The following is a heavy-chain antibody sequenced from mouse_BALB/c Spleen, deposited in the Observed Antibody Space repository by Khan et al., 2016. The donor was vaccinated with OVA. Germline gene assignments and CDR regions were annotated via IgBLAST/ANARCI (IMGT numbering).Heavy chain of an antibody. CDR3: ARTARIKY. D-gene: IGHD1-2*01. CDR2: ISYSGST. CDR1: GYSITSGYG. J-gene: IGHJ2*01. V-gene: IGHV3-2*02. Sequence: EVQLQESGPGLVKPSQSLSLTCTVTGYSITSGYGWNWIRQCPGNKLEWMGYISYSGSTNYNPSLKSRISVTRDTSKNQFFLQLNSVTTEDTATYYCARTARIKYWGQGTTLTVSS.